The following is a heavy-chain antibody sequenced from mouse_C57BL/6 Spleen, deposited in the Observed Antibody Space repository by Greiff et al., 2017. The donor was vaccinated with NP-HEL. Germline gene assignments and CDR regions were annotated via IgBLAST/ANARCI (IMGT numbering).Heavy chain of an antibody. CDR2: INPSTGGT. Sequence: VQLQQSGPELVKPGASVKISCKASGYSFTGYYMNWVKQSPEKSLEWIGEINPSTGGTTYNQKFKAKATLTVDKSSSTAYKQLKSLTSEDSAVYYCARGKFITTVVATGDYWGQGTTLTVSS. D-gene: IGHD1-1*01. CDR1: GYSFTGYY. CDR3: ARGKFITTVVATGDY. V-gene: IGHV1-42*01. J-gene: IGHJ2*01.